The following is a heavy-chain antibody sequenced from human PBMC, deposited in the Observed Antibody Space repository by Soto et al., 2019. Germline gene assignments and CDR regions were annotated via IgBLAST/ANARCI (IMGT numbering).Heavy chain of an antibody. CDR1: GYTFTGYY. V-gene: IGHV1-46*03. Sequence: GASVKVSCKASGYTFTGYYMHWVRQAPGQGLEWMGWINPSGGSTSYAQKFQGRVTMTRDTSTSTVYMELSSLRSEDTAVYYCASSTIFDYYMDVWGKGTTVTVSS. CDR2: INPSGGST. CDR3: ASSTIFDYYMDV. J-gene: IGHJ6*03. D-gene: IGHD3-3*01.